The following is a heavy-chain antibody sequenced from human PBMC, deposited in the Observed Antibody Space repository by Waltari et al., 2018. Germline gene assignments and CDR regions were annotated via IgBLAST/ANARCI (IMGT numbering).Heavy chain of an antibody. V-gene: IGHV4-59*01. D-gene: IGHD3-10*01. Sequence: QVQLQESGPGLVKPSETLSLTCTVSGGSISSYYWSWIRQPPGKGLEWIGYIYYSGSTNYNPSLKSRVTISVDTSKNQFSLKLSSVTAADTAVYYCAREQMVRGVPPGYYYYYMDVWGKGTTVTVSS. CDR3: AREQMVRGVPPGYYYYYMDV. CDR2: IYYSGST. J-gene: IGHJ6*03. CDR1: GGSISSYY.